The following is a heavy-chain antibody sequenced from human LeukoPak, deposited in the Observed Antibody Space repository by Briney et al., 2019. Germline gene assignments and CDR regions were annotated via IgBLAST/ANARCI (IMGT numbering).Heavy chain of an antibody. CDR2: ISSSSSTI. CDR1: GFTFSSYS. V-gene: IGHV3-48*04. Sequence: PGGSQRLSCAASGFTFSSYSMNWVRQAPGKGLEWVSYISSSSSTIYYADSVKGRFTISRDNAKNSLYLQMNSLRAEDTAVYYCARDYSSGWYYYYMDVWGKGTTVTVSS. J-gene: IGHJ6*03. D-gene: IGHD6-19*01. CDR3: ARDYSSGWYYYYMDV.